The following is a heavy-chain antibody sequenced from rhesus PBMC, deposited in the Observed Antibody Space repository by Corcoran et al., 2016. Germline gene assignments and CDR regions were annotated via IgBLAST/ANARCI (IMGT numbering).Heavy chain of an antibody. CDR2: IYGSGSST. CDR1: GGSISSSY. D-gene: IGHD4-17*01. Sequence: QLQLQESGPGLVKPSETLSVTRAVSGGSISSSYWSWIRQAPGKGLEWIGYIYGSGSSTNYNPSLKSRVTLSVDTYKNQLSLKLSSVTTADTAVYYCARGGRNPYFDYWGQGVLVTVSS. J-gene: IGHJ4*01. V-gene: IGHV4-169*01. CDR3: ARGGRNPYFDY.